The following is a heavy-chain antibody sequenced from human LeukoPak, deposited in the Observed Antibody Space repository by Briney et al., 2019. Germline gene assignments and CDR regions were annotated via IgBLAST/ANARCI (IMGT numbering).Heavy chain of an antibody. V-gene: IGHV1-18*01. D-gene: IGHD5-24*01. CDR1: GYTFTSYG. CDR2: ISAYNGNT. Sequence: GASVKVSCKASGYTFTSYGISWVRQAPGQGLEWMGWISAYNGNTNYAQKLQGRVTMTTDTSTSTAYMELRSLRSDDTAVYYCARSRWLPSGYYYSMDVWGQGTTVTVSS. CDR3: ARSRWLPSGYYYSMDV. J-gene: IGHJ6*02.